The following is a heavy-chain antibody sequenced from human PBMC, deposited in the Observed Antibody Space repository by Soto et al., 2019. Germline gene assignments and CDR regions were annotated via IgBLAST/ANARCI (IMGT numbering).Heavy chain of an antibody. CDR3: ARDLFFWEGLND. V-gene: IGHV1-46*01. D-gene: IGHD3-16*01. Sequence: ASVKVSCKASGYTFTSYYMHWVRQAPGQGLEWMGIISPSGGSTSYAQKFQGRVTMTRDTSTSTVYMELSSLRSEDTAVYYFARDLFFWEGLNDWGKGTLVTVCS. CDR2: ISPSGGST. J-gene: IGHJ4*02. CDR1: GYTFTSYY.